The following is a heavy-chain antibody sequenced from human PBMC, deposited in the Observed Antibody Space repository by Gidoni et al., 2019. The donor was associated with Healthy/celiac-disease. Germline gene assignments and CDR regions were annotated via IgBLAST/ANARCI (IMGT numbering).Heavy chain of an antibody. CDR3: ARSMLQYSSSWYGLEY. CDR2: ISYDGSNK. CDR1: GFTFSSYA. J-gene: IGHJ4*02. Sequence: QVQLVESGGGVVQPGRSLRLSCAASGFTFSSYAMHWVRQAPGKGLEWVAVISYDGSNKYYADSVKGRFTISRDNSKNTLYLQMNSLRAEDTAVYYCARSMLQYSSSWYGLEYWGQGTLVTVSS. V-gene: IGHV3-30*04. D-gene: IGHD6-13*01.